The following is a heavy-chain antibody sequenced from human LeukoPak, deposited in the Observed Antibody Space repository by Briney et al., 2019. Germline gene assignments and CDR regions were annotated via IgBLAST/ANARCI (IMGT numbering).Heavy chain of an antibody. D-gene: IGHD6-13*01. V-gene: IGHV3-23*01. J-gene: IGHJ3*02. Sequence: PGGSLRLSCAASGFTFSNYAVSWVRQAPGKGLEWVSAINTSGGSTYYADSVKGRFTISRDNSKNTLYLQMISLRAEDTAVYYCAKEYSSSWYGGAFDIWGQGTMVTVSS. CDR2: INTSGGST. CDR3: AKEYSSSWYGGAFDI. CDR1: GFTFSNYA.